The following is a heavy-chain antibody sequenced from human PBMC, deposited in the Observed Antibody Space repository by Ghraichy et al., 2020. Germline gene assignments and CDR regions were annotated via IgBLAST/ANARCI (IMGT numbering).Heavy chain of an antibody. CDR3: ARIHTIFGVSHYYGMDV. CDR1: GFSLSNARMG. V-gene: IGHV2-26*01. J-gene: IGHJ6*02. Sequence: SGPTLVKPTETLTLTCTVSGFSLSNARMGVSWIRQPPGKALEWLAHIFSNDEKSYSTSLKSRLTISKDTSKSQVVLTMTNMDPVDTATYYCARIHTIFGVSHYYGMDVWGQGTTVTVSS. D-gene: IGHD3-3*01. CDR2: IFSNDEK.